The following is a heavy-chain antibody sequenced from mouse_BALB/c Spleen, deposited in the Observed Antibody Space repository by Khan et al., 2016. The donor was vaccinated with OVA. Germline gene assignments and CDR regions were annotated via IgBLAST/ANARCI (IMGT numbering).Heavy chain of an antibody. J-gene: IGHJ3*01. CDR3: VHHLTVSFAY. Sequence: EVQLVESGGDLVKPGGSLKLSCAASGFTFSSYSMSWVRQTPDKRLVWVASISSGGDYTYYQDSVKGRFTISRDNSKNTLYLQMSYLKSEDTAMYFCVHHLTVSFAYWGQGTLVNGSA. CDR2: ISSGGDYT. CDR1: GFTFSSYS. D-gene: IGHD4-1*01. V-gene: IGHV5-6*01.